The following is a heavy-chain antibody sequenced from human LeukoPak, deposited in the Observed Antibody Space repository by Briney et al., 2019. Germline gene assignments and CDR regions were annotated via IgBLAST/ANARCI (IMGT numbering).Heavy chain of an antibody. Sequence: PGGSLRLSCAASGFTFSSYAMSWVRQAPGKGLEWVSAISGSGGSTYYADSVKGRFTISRDNSKNTLYLQMNSLRAEDTAVYYCAKEEGSSSWYENYCYGMDVWGQGTTVTVSS. D-gene: IGHD6-13*01. V-gene: IGHV3-23*01. CDR2: ISGSGGST. J-gene: IGHJ6*02. CDR1: GFTFSSYA. CDR3: AKEEGSSSWYENYCYGMDV.